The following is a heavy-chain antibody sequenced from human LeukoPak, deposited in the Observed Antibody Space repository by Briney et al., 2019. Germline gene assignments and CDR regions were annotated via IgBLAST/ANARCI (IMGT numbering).Heavy chain of an antibody. CDR1: GGSISSYY. CDR2: IFYSGST. V-gene: IGHV4-59*08. Sequence: PSETVSLTCTVSGGSISSYYWSWIRQPPGKGLEWIGYIFYSGSTNYNPSLKSRITISVDTSKNQFSLKLRSVTAADTAVYFCARHRDCSGGSCYSNEFDSWGQGTLVTPSS. J-gene: IGHJ4*02. CDR3: ARHRDCSGGSCYSNEFDS. D-gene: IGHD2-15*01.